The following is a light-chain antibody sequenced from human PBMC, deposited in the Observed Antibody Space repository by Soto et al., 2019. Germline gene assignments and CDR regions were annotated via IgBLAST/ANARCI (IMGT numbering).Light chain of an antibody. V-gene: IGKV3-20*01. CDR3: QQYGSSPTWT. CDR1: QSVSSSY. J-gene: IGKJ1*01. CDR2: GAS. Sequence: EIGLTQSPGTLSLSPGERATLSCRASQSVSSSYLAWYQQKPGQAPRLLIYGASSRATGIPDRFSVSGSGTDFTLTISRLEPEDFAVYYCQQYGSSPTWTFGQGTKVEIK.